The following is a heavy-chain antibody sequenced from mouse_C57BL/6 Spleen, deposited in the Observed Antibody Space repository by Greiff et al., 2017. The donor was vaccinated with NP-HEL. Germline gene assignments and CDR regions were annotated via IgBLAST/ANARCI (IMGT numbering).Heavy chain of an antibody. D-gene: IGHD4-1*01. CDR2: IRSKSNNYAT. Sequence: DVKLVESGGGLVQPKGSLKLSCAASGFSFNTYAMNWVRQAPGKGLEWVARIRSKSNNYATYYADSVKDRFTISRDDSESMLYLQMNNLKTEDTAMYYCVRRSGTGYAMDYWGQGTSVTVSS. CDR1: GFSFNTYA. V-gene: IGHV10-1*01. CDR3: VRRSGTGYAMDY. J-gene: IGHJ4*01.